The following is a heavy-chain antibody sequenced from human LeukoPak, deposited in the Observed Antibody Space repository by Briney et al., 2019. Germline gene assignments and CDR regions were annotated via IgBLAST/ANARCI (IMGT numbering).Heavy chain of an antibody. J-gene: IGHJ4*02. Sequence: ASVKVSCKASGYTFNTYGISWVRQAPGQGLECMGWISTYNGDVIYVQNLQGRVTMTTDTSTSTAYMKLMSLRSDDTAVYYCLRDAQRPRLAPDYWGQGTLVTVSS. D-gene: IGHD6-25*01. CDR2: ISTYNGDV. CDR3: LRDAQRPRLAPDY. CDR1: GYTFNTYG. V-gene: IGHV1-18*01.